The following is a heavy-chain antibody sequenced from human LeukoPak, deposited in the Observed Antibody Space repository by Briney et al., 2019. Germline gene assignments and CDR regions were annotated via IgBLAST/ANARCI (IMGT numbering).Heavy chain of an antibody. J-gene: IGHJ4*02. V-gene: IGHV3-23*01. CDR2: ISDSGGTT. CDR1: GFTFSSYA. Sequence: GGSLRLSCAASGFTFSSYAMSWVRKAPGKGLEWVSVISDSGGTTYYADSVKGRFTISRDNSRNTLYLRMNSLRVEDTAVYYCAKDARRSSGWYFFDHWGQGTRVTVSA. D-gene: IGHD6-19*01. CDR3: AKDARRSSGWYFFDH.